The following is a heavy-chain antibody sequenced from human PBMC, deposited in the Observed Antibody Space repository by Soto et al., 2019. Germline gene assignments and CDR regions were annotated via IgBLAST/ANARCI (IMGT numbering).Heavy chain of an antibody. V-gene: IGHV1-69*12. CDR3: ARVVVVAGLWHYLGSTV. Sequence: QVQLVQSGAEVKKPGSSVKVSCKVSGGTFSNYAIDWVRLAPGHGLEWMGGIVPIFGTTYYTQKFQGRATIIAVDPTATAELGMSSLRSDDTHIYSCARVVVVAGLWHYLGSTVWGQGTRVTVSS. CDR1: GGTFSNYA. J-gene: IGHJ4*03. CDR2: IVPIFGTT. D-gene: IGHD6-19*01.